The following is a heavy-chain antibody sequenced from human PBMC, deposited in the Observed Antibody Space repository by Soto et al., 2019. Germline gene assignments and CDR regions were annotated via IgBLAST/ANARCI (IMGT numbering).Heavy chain of an antibody. CDR3: AKDLQAYGDYDYYCYGLDV. Sequence: QLVESGGGVVPPGASLRLSCAASGLTFSTFGMHWVRQTQGKGLEWGAVISYDGNNKVYADSVKGRFTISRDNFKNTVDLVMNNLKVDDTAVYYCAKDLQAYGDYDYYCYGLDVWGQGATVSVSS. CDR1: GLTFSTFG. J-gene: IGHJ6*02. V-gene: IGHV3-30*18. CDR2: ISYDGNNK. D-gene: IGHD4-17*01.